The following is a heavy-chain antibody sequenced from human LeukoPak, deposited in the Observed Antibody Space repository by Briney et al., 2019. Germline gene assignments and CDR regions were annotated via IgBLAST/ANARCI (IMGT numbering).Heavy chain of an antibody. V-gene: IGHV4-34*01. D-gene: IGHD3-22*01. J-gene: IGHJ4*02. CDR3: ARGLRITMIVVAITGYFDY. CDR2: NNHSGST. CDR1: GGSFSGYY. Sequence: SETLSLTCAVYGGSFSGYYWSWIRRPPGKGLEWIGENNHSGSTNYNPSLKSRVTISVDTSKNQFSLKLSSVTAADTAVYYCARGLRITMIVVAITGYFDYWGQGTLVTVSS.